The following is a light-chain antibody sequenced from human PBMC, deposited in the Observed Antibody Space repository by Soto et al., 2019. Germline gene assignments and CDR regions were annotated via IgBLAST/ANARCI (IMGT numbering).Light chain of an antibody. CDR3: ISYAGSNLLYV. CDR1: SSDVGGYNY. V-gene: IGLV2-8*01. J-gene: IGLJ1*01. Sequence: QSALTQPPSASGSPGQSVTISCTGTSSDVGGYNYVSWYQQHPGKSPKLMIYEVSKRPSGVPDRFSGSKSGNTASLTVSGLPAEDEADYYCISYAGSNLLYVFGTGTKLTV. CDR2: EVS.